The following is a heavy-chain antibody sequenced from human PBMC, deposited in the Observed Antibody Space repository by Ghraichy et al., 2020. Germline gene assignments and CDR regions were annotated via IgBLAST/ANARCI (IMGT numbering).Heavy chain of an antibody. CDR1: GGSISSYY. CDR3: ARVPRYSSSWYRPFDY. J-gene: IGHJ4*02. V-gene: IGHV4-59*01. Sequence: SETLSLTCTVSGGSISSYYWSWIRQPPGKGLEWIGYIYYSGSTNYNPSLKSRVTISVDTSKNQFSLKLSSVTAADTAVYYCARVPRYSSSWYRPFDYWGQGTLVTVSS. D-gene: IGHD6-13*01. CDR2: IYYSGST.